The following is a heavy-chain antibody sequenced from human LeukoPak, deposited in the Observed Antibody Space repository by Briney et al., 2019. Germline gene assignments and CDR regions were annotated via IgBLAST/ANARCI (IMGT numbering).Heavy chain of an antibody. CDR2: ISYDGSNK. D-gene: IGHD1-26*01. Sequence: GGSLRLSCAASGFTFSSYAMHWVRQAPGKGLEWVAVISYDGSNKYYADSVKSRFTISRDNSKNTLYLQMNSLRAEDTAVYYCARDPYSGSYGDYYYYYMDVWGKGTTVTISS. CDR1: GFTFSSYA. CDR3: ARDPYSGSYGDYYYYYMDV. J-gene: IGHJ6*03. V-gene: IGHV3-30*04.